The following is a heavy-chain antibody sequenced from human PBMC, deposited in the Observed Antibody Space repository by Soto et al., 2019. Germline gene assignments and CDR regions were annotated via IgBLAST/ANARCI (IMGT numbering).Heavy chain of an antibody. V-gene: IGHV3-15*07. J-gene: IGHJ4*02. CDR1: GFTLSSAW. D-gene: IGHD6-19*01. CDR3: TTTSRSGWSS. CDR2: IKSKTDGGTT. Sequence: GSLKLSCAASGFTLSSAWMNWVRQAPGKGLEWVGRIKSKTDGGTTDYAAPVNGRFTISRDDSKNTLYLQMNSLKTEDTAVYYCTTTSRSGWSSWGQGALVTVSS.